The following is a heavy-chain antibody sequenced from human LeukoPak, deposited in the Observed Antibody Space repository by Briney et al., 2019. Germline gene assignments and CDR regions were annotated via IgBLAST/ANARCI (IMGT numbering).Heavy chain of an antibody. CDR3: ARQLYYYYYMDV. D-gene: IGHD5-24*01. CDR2: MNHNSGNT. J-gene: IGHJ6*03. Sequence: GASVKVSCKASGYTFTSYDINWVRQATGQGLEWMGWMNHNSGNTGYAQKFQGRVTMTRNTSISTAYMELSSLRSEDTAVYYCARQLYYYYYMDVWGKGTTVTVSS. V-gene: IGHV1-8*01. CDR1: GYTFTSYD.